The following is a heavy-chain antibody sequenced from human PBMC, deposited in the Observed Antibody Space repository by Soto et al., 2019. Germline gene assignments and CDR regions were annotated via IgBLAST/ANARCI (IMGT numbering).Heavy chain of an antibody. V-gene: IGHV1-8*01. CDR2: MNPNSGNT. J-gene: IGHJ6*02. CDR3: ARQFVTIFGVVTQYGMDV. Sequence: XSLKVSCEASVYTFTSYDINWVRQATGQGLEWMGWMNPNSGNTGYAQKFQGRVTMTRNTSISTAYMELSSLRSEDTAVYYCARQFVTIFGVVTQYGMDVWGHGATVTVSS. D-gene: IGHD3-3*01. CDR1: VYTFTSYD.